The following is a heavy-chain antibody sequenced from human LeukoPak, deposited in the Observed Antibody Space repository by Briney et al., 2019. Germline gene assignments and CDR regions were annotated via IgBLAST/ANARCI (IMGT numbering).Heavy chain of an antibody. CDR3: AKDIVDTNSGAFDI. Sequence: GGSLRLSCAASGFTFSSYGMHWVRQAPGKGLEWVAVISYDGSSKYYADSVKGRFTISRDNSKNTLYLQMNSLRAEDTAVYYCAKDIVDTNSGAFDIWGQGTMVTVSS. D-gene: IGHD1-26*01. CDR2: ISYDGSSK. J-gene: IGHJ3*02. V-gene: IGHV3-30*18. CDR1: GFTFSSYG.